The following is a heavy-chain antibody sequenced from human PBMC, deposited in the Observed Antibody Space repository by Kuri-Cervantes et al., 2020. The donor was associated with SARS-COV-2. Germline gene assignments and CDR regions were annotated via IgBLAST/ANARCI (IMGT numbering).Heavy chain of an antibody. V-gene: IGHV3-74*01. Sequence: GESLKISCAASGFTFSSYWMHWVRQAPGKGLVWVSRINSDGSSTSYADSVKGRFNISRDNAKNTLYLQMNSLRAEDTAVYYCAGGGDCSSTSCYRAEVNWGQGTLVTVSS. CDR1: GFTFSSYW. D-gene: IGHD2-2*02. CDR3: AGGGDCSSTSCYRAEVN. CDR2: INSDGSST. J-gene: IGHJ4*02.